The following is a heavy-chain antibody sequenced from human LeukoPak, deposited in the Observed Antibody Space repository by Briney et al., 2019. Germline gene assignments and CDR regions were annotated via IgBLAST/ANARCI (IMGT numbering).Heavy chain of an antibody. V-gene: IGHV6-1*01. CDR3: AREEEDSNSSSSFDY. Sequence: QTRSLTSAISGDRVASNSAAWNWIRQSPSRGLEWLGRTYYRSKWYNDYAVSVKSRIIINPDTSKNQFSLQLNSVTPEDTAVYYCAREEEDSNSSSSFDYWGQGTLVTVSS. J-gene: IGHJ4*02. D-gene: IGHD6-6*01. CDR2: TYYRSKWYN. CDR1: GDRVASNSAA.